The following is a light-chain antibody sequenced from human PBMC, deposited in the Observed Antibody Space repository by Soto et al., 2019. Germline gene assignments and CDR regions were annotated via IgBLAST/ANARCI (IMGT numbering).Light chain of an antibody. CDR3: LQYGSSPLT. Sequence: EIVLTQSPGTLSLSPGERATLSCRASQSVSSSYLAWYQQKPGQAPRLLIYGASSRATGIPDRFSGSGSGTDFTLTSSRLEPEYFAVYYCLQYGSSPLTFGGGTKVEIK. CDR1: QSVSSSY. CDR2: GAS. J-gene: IGKJ4*01. V-gene: IGKV3-20*01.